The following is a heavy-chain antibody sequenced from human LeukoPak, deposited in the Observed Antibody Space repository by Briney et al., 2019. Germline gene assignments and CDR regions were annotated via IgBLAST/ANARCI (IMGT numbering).Heavy chain of an antibody. D-gene: IGHD2/OR15-2a*01. J-gene: IGHJ6*03. CDR1: IFIYDDYA. CDR3: AKDAYGGATFFYYMDV. Sequence: GGSLRLSCAGFIFIYDDYAKHWVRQTPGKGLEWVSGISWNSGDIAYADFVGGRFTISRDNAKNSLSLQMNSLSDEDTAVYYCAKDAYGGATFFYYMDVWGKGTTVTVSS. V-gene: IGHV3-9*01. CDR2: ISWNSGDI.